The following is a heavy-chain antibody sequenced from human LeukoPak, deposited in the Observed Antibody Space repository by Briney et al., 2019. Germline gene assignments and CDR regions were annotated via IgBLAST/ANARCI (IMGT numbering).Heavy chain of an antibody. D-gene: IGHD4-17*01. J-gene: IGHJ4*02. Sequence: GGSLRLSCAASGFTFSSYAMSGVRQAPGKGLEWVSAISGSGGSTYYADSVKGRFTISRDNSKNTLYLQMNSLRAEDTAVYYCANTPVRGTVTHFDYWGQGTLVTVSS. CDR1: GFTFSSYA. CDR2: ISGSGGST. V-gene: IGHV3-23*01. CDR3: ANTPVRGTVTHFDY.